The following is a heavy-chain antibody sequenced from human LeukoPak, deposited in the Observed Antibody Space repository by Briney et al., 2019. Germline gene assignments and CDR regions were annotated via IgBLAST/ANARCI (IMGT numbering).Heavy chain of an antibody. CDR3: ARGHGYSYGYDYFDY. Sequence: SETLSLTCAVYGGSFSSYYWSWIRQSPGKGLEWIGEINHSGSTNYNPSLKSRVTLSVDTSKSQFFLKLNSVTAADTAVYYCARGHGYSYGYDYFDYWGQGTLVTVSS. V-gene: IGHV4-34*01. D-gene: IGHD5-18*01. CDR2: INHSGST. CDR1: GGSFSSYY. J-gene: IGHJ4*02.